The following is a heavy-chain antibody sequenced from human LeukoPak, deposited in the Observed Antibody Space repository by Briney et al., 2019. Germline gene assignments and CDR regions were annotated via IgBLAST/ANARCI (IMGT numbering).Heavy chain of an antibody. CDR1: GFTFSSYA. D-gene: IGHD3-22*01. CDR2: ISGGGVST. V-gene: IGHV3-23*01. J-gene: IGHJ4*02. Sequence: GGSLRLSCAASGFTFSSYAMTWVRQAPGKGLQWVSAISGGGVSTYYADSVKGRFTISRDNSKNTLYLQMNSLRAEDTAVYYCAKYYYDSSGYYITPPARAPDYWGQGTLVTVSS. CDR3: AKYYYDSSGYYITPPARAPDY.